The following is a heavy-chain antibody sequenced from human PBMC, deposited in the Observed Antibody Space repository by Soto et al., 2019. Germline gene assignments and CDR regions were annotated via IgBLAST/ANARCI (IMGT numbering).Heavy chain of an antibody. D-gene: IGHD6-13*01. CDR2: IWYDGSNK. Sequence: QVQLVESGGGVVQPGRSLRLSCAASGFKFSIYGMHWVRQAPGKGLEWVAVIWYDGSNKYYADAVKGRFTISRDNSKNTLFRQVNSLRAEDTAVYHCAKDRSSSLDAMDVWGQGTTVTVSS. CDR1: GFKFSIYG. CDR3: AKDRSSSLDAMDV. V-gene: IGHV3-33*06. J-gene: IGHJ6*02.